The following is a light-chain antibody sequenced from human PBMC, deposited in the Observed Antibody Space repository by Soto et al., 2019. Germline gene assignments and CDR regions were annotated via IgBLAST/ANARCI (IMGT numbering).Light chain of an antibody. CDR3: SSYTSTSTIGV. CDR1: CSDVGGYNY. J-gene: IGLJ1*01. V-gene: IGLV2-14*01. Sequence: QSALTQPASVSGSPGQSITISCTGTCSDVGGYNYVSWYQQHPGNAPKLMIFEVSNRPSGVSNRFSGSKSGNTASLTISGRQAADEAYYYCSSYTSTSTIGVFGTGTKVTVL. CDR2: EVS.